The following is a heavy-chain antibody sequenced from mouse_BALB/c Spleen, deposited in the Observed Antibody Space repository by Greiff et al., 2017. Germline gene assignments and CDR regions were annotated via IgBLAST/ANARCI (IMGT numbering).Heavy chain of an antibody. CDR3: ARALDSSGYNAMDY. CDR1: GFSLTSYG. J-gene: IGHJ4*01. Sequence: VMLVESGPGLVAPSQSLSITCTVSGFSLTSYGVHWVRQPPGKGLEWLGVIWAGGSTNYNSALMSRLSISKDNSKSQVFLKMNSLQTDDTAMYYCARALDSSGYNAMDYWGQGTSVTVSS. D-gene: IGHD3-2*01. V-gene: IGHV2-9*02. CDR2: IWAGGST.